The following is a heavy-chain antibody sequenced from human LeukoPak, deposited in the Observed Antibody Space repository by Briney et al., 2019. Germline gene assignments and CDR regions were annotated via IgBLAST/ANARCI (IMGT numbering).Heavy chain of an antibody. CDR3: ASRLPSPGEGKYYYGMDV. D-gene: IGHD3-10*01. J-gene: IGHJ6*04. Sequence: SVKVSCKASGVTFSSYAISRVRQAPGQGLESLGGIIPIFGTANYAQKFQGRVTITADESTSTAYMELSSLRSEDTAVYYCASRLPSPGEGKYYYGMDVWGKGTTVTVSS. CDR2: IIPIFGTA. V-gene: IGHV1-69*01. CDR1: GVTFSSYA.